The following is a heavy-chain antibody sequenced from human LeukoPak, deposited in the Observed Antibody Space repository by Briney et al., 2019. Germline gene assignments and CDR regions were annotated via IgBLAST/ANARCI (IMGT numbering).Heavy chain of an antibody. CDR1: GFTVSSNY. CDR3: AQDIGWLQFAY. Sequence: PGGSLRLSCAASGFTVSSNYMNWVRQAPGKGLEWVSVIFSGGTTLYADSVKGRFTISRDNSKNTLYLQMNSLRGDDTAVYYCAQDIGWLQFAYWGQGTLVTVSS. J-gene: IGHJ4*02. D-gene: IGHD5-24*01. CDR2: IFSGGTT. V-gene: IGHV3-66*01.